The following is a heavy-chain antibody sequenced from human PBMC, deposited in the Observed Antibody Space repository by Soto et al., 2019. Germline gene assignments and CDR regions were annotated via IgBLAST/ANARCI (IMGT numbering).Heavy chain of an antibody. V-gene: IGHV3-23*01. CDR2: ISGSGGST. CDR1: GFTFSSYA. Sequence: EVQLLESGGGLVQPGGSLRLSCAASGFTFSSYAMSWVRQAPGKGLEWVSAISGSGGSTYYADSVKRRFTISRDNSKNTLYLQSNSLRAEATAVYYCATYTPRGSTSCYDYWGQGTLVTVSS. D-gene: IGHD2-2*01. CDR3: ATYTPRGSTSCYDY. J-gene: IGHJ4*02.